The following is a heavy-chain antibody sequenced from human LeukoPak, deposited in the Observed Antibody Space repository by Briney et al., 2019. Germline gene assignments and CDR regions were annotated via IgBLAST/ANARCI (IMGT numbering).Heavy chain of an antibody. CDR3: ARVARPGSGSYYAYNWFDP. J-gene: IGHJ5*02. CDR1: GGSISSSSYY. D-gene: IGHD1-26*01. CDR2: IYYSGST. Sequence: SETLSLTCTVSGGSISSSSYYWGWIRQPPGKGLEWIGSIYYSGSTYYNPSLKSRVTISVDTSKNQFSLELSSVTAADTAVYYCARVARPGSGSYYAYNWFDPWGQGTLVTVSS. V-gene: IGHV4-39*07.